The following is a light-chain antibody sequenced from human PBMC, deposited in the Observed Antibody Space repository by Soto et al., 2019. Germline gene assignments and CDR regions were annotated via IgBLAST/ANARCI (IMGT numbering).Light chain of an antibody. CDR1: KLGDKY. CDR3: QAWDSSTGV. CDR2: QDS. J-gene: IGLJ1*01. V-gene: IGLV3-1*01. Sequence: SYELTQPPSVSVSPGQTASITSSGDKLGDKYACWYQQKPGQSPVLVIYQDSKRPSGIPERFSGSNSGNTATLTISGTQAMDEADYYCQAWDSSTGVFGTGTMLTVL.